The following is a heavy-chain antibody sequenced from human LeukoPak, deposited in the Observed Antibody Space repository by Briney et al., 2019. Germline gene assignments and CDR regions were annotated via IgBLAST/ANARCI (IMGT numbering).Heavy chain of an antibody. D-gene: IGHD6-13*01. CDR2: INHSGST. CDR1: GGSFSGYY. V-gene: IGHV4-34*01. CDR3: ARAGIAAVGTDY. J-gene: IGHJ4*02. Sequence: SETLSLTCAVYGGSFSGYYWSWIRQPPGKGLEWIGEINHSGSTNYNPSLKSRVTISVDTSKNQFSLKLSSVTAADTAVYYCARAGIAAVGTDYWGQGTLVTVSS.